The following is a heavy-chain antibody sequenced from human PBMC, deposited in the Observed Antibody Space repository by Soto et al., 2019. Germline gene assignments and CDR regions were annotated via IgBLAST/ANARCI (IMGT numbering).Heavy chain of an antibody. V-gene: IGHV4-34*01. CDR1: GGSFSGHY. CDR2: INHSGST. J-gene: IGHJ4*02. Sequence: PSETLSLTCAVYGGSFSGHYWSLIRQPPGKGLEWIGEINHSGSTNYNPSLKSRVTISVDTSKNQFSLKLSSVTAADTAVYYCARLVVVPAASYYFDYWGQGTLVTVSS. CDR3: ARLVVVPAASYYFDY. D-gene: IGHD2-2*01.